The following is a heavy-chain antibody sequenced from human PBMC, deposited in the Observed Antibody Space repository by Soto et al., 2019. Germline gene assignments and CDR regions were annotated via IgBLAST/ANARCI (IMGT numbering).Heavy chain of an antibody. CDR2: IYHSGST. Sequence: SETLSLSCAVSGGSISSGGYSWSWIRQPPGKGLEWIGCIYHSGSTYYNPSLKSRVTISVDRSKNQFSLKLSSVTAADTAVYYCAGEGRLSNSYYYAMHVWGQGTTVTVSS. D-gene: IGHD2-15*01. CDR1: GGSISSGGYS. J-gene: IGHJ6*02. V-gene: IGHV4-30-2*01. CDR3: AGEGRLSNSYYYAMHV.